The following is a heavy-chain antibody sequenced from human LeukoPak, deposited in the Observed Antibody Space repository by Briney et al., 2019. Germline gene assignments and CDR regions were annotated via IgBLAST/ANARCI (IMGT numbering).Heavy chain of an antibody. CDR1: GGTFGSYA. CDR2: IIPILGIA. V-gene: IGHV1-69*04. D-gene: IGHD5-18*01. J-gene: IGHJ4*02. CDR3: ASTVDTAMDYYFDY. Sequence: SVKVSYKASGGTFGSYAISWVRQAPGQGLEWMGRIIPILGIANYAQKFQGRVTITADKSTSTAYMELSSLRSEDTAVYYCASTVDTAMDYYFDYWGQGTLVTVSS.